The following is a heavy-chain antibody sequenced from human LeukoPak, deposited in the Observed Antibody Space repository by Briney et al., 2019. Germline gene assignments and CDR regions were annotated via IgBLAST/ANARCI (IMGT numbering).Heavy chain of an antibody. CDR3: ATSGWYLLPGVY. J-gene: IGHJ4*02. CDR2: IYYSGTT. D-gene: IGHD6-19*01. V-gene: IGHV4-39*01. Sequence: PSETLSLTCTVSGVFISSTTYYWGWIRQPPGKGLEWTGTIYYSGTTRYNPSLKSRVAISVDTSKNQFSLNLSSVTVADTAVYYCATSGWYLLPGVYWGQGTLVTVSS. CDR1: GVFISSTTYY.